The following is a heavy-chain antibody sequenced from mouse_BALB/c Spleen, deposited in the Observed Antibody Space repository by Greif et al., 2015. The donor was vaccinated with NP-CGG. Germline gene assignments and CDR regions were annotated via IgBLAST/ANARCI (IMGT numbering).Heavy chain of an antibody. CDR2: INPNNGGT. V-gene: IGHV1-18*01. CDR1: GYTFTDYN. CDR3: ARREYGNYRYFDV. J-gene: IGHJ1*01. D-gene: IGHD2-10*02. Sequence: EVQGVESGPELVKPGASVKIPCKASGYTFTDYNMDWVKQSHGKSLEWIGDINPNNGGTIYNQKFKGKATLTVDKSSSPAYMELRSLTSEDTAVYYCARREYGNYRYFDVWGAGTTVTVSS.